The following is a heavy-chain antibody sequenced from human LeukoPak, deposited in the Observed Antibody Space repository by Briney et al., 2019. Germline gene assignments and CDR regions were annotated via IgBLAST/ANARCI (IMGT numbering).Heavy chain of an antibody. CDR2: ISGGGGST. J-gene: IGHJ4*02. Sequence: GGSLRLSCAASGFTFTTYAMNWVRQAPGKGLEWLSLISGGGGSTYYADSVKGRFTISGDNSKNTLYLQMNSLRAEDTAVYYCARGGSDWYVDFWGQGTLVTVSS. D-gene: IGHD6-19*01. V-gene: IGHV3-23*01. CDR1: GFTFTTYA. CDR3: ARGGSDWYVDF.